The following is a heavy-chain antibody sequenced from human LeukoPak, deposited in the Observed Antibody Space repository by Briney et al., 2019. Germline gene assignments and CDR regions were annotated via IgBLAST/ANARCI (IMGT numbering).Heavy chain of an antibody. CDR3: ARRSGWSPYYFDY. Sequence: GESLKISCKGFGYNFTNYWIGWVRQMPENGLEWMGIIYPGDSNTRYSPSFQGQVTIPADKSISTAYLQWSSLKASDTAMYYCARRSGWSPYYFDYWGQGTLVTVSS. CDR1: GYNFTNYW. J-gene: IGHJ4*02. CDR2: IYPGDSNT. D-gene: IGHD6-19*01. V-gene: IGHV5-51*01.